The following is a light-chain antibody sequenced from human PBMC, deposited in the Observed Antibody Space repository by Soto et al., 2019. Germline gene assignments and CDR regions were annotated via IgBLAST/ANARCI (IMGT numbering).Light chain of an antibody. V-gene: IGLV2-8*01. CDR3: SAYAGSNNFV. J-gene: IGLJ1*01. CDR2: EVS. Sequence: QSVLTQPASVSGSLGQSITISCTGTSSDIGGYKYVSWYQQHPGKAPKLIIYEVSQRPSGVPDRFSGSKSGNTASLTVSGLQTEDEADYYCSAYAGSNNFVFGSGTKVTVL. CDR1: SSDIGGYKY.